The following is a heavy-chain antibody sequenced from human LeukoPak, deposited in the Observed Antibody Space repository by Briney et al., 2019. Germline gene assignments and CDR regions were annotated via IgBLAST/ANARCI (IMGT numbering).Heavy chain of an antibody. CDR1: GYTFTGYY. CDR3: ARVDYGGRTDY. CDR2: INPNSGGT. Sequence: ASVKVSCKASGYTFTGYYMQWVRQAPRQGLEWMGRINPNSGGTNYAQKFQGRVTMTRDTSISTAYMELSRLRSDDTAVYYCARVDYGGRTDYWGQGTLVTVSS. J-gene: IGHJ4*02. D-gene: IGHD4-23*01. V-gene: IGHV1-2*06.